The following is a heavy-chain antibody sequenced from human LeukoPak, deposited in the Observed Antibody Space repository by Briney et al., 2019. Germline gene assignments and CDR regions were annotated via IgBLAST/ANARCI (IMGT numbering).Heavy chain of an antibody. CDR1: GFTFDDYA. CDR2: ISGHGGNT. CDR3: AKDHRLIVVAYAFDI. D-gene: IGHD3-22*01. Sequence: PGGSLRLSCAASGFTFDDYAMHWVRQAPGKGLEWVSLISGHGGNTYYADSVKGRFTISRDKSRNSLYLQMNSLRTEDTALYYCAKDHRLIVVAYAFDIWGQGTMVTVSS. J-gene: IGHJ3*02. V-gene: IGHV3-43*02.